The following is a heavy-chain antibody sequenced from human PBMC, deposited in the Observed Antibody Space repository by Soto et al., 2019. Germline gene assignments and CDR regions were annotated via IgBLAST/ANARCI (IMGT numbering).Heavy chain of an antibody. CDR1: GYLFSIYV. Sequence: SVRLSCKVAGYLFSIYVFSCVRQAPGQGLDWMGWISAYNCNTNYVQKLQGRVTITTDTSASITYIELSSLKSEDTALYYCARNILGGPTDFWG. V-gene: IGHV1-18*01. CDR2: ISAYNCNT. D-gene: IGHD3-16*01. J-gene: IGHJ4*01. CDR3: ARNILGGPTDF.